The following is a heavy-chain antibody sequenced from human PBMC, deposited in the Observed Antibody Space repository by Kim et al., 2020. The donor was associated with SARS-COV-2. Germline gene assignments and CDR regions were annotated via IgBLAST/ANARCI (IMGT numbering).Heavy chain of an antibody. J-gene: IGHJ4*02. Sequence: ASVKLSCKASGYNFTLYAMHWVRQAPGQRLEWMGWINTGSGNTKYSQKFQGRVTITRDTSATSVYMELNSLRSEDSAIYYCARDLGYCGGDCYYRSWGQG. D-gene: IGHD2-21*01. CDR1: GYNFTLYA. V-gene: IGHV1-3*04. CDR3: ARDLGYCGGDCYYRS. CDR2: INTGSGNT.